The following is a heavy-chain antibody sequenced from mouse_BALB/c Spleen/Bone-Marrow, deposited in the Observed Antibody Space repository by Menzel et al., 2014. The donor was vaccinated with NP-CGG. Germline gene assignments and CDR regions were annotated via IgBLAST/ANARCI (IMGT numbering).Heavy chain of an antibody. V-gene: IGHV14-3*02. J-gene: IGHJ4*01. CDR3: ARWEYYAMDY. CDR1: GFNIKDTY. Sequence: EVQPQQSGAELVKPGASVKLSCTASGFNIKDTYMHWAKQRPEQGLEWIGRIDPANGNTKYDPKLQGKATITADTSSNTAYLQLSSLTSEDTAVYYCARWEYYAMDYWGQGTSVTVSS. CDR2: IDPANGNT. D-gene: IGHD4-1*01.